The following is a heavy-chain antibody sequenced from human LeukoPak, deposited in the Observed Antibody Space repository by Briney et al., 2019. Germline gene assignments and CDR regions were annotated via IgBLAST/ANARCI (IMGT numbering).Heavy chain of an antibody. CDR1: GFTFSDYD. Sequence: GGSLRLSCAASGFTFSDYDMHWVRQATGKGLEWVSAIGTAGDTYYTGSVKGRFTISRENAKNSLYLQMNSLRAEDTAVYYCARDLDGDYASYWGQGTLVTVSS. V-gene: IGHV3-13*01. CDR3: ARDLDGDYASY. D-gene: IGHD4-17*01. CDR2: IGTAGDT. J-gene: IGHJ4*02.